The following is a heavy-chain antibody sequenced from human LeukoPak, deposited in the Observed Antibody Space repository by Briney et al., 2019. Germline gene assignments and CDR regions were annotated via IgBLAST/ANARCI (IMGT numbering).Heavy chain of an antibody. CDR2: IYYSGST. V-gene: IGHV4-59*01. J-gene: IGHJ3*02. CDR1: GGSISSYY. Sequence: PSETLSLTCTVSGGSISSYYWSWIRQPPGKGLEWIGYIYYSGSTNYNPSLKSRVTISVDTSKNQFSLKLSSVTAADTAVYYCARGRDVYGDYKPAGAFDIWGQGTMVTVSS. CDR3: ARGRDVYGDYKPAGAFDI. D-gene: IGHD4-17*01.